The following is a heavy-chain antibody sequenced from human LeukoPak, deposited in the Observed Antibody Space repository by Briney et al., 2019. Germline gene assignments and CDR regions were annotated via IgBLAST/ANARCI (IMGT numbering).Heavy chain of an antibody. V-gene: IGHV3-64D*06. CDR3: VKDLSGRYTFDY. CDR2: ISNNCRNI. D-gene: IGHD1-26*01. CDR1: GFTFSSNA. J-gene: IGHJ4*02. Sequence: PGGSLRLSCSASGFTFSSNAMHWVRQAPGKGLEYVSFISNNCRNIDYADSVRGRFTISRDNSKNTLYLQMSSLRVEDMGVYHCVKDLSGRYTFDYWGLGTLVTVSS.